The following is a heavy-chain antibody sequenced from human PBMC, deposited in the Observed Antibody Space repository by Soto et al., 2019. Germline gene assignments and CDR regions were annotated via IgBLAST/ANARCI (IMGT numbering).Heavy chain of an antibody. CDR1: GDSVSSNTAA. CDR2: TYYRSNWYT. Sequence: SQTLSLTCAISGDSVSSNTAAWNWIRQSPSRDLEWLGRTYYRSNWYTDYAASVKSRITINPDTSKNQFSLQLNSVTPEDTAVYYCARDPPDFHSAFDYWGQGTLVTVSS. CDR3: ARDPPDFHSAFDY. V-gene: IGHV6-1*01. J-gene: IGHJ4*02. D-gene: IGHD4-4*01.